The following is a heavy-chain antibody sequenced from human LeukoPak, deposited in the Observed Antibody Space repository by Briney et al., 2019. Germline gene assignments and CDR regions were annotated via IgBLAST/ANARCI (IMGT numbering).Heavy chain of an antibody. Sequence: SETLSLTCTVSGASMDNNNYDWGWIRQPPGKGLEWVGSIYHAGAIYQNPSLKGRVTLSIDMSKNQFSLRLHSVTAADTAVYYCARNGGNSDYDYWGQGTLVTVSA. V-gene: IGHV4-39*01. J-gene: IGHJ4*02. CDR1: GASMDNNNYD. CDR3: ARNGGNSDYDY. D-gene: IGHD4-23*01. CDR2: IYHAGAI.